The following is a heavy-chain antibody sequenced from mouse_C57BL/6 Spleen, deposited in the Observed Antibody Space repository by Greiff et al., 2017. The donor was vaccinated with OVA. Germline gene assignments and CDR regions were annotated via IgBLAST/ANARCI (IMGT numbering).Heavy chain of an antibody. J-gene: IGHJ3*01. CDR3: AREIYYGSSYGAWFAY. CDR2: IDPSDSET. D-gene: IGHD1-1*01. CDR1: GYTFTSYW. V-gene: IGHV1-52*01. Sequence: QVQLQQPGAELVRPGSSVKLSCKASGYTFTSYWMHWVKQRPIQGLEWIGNIDPSDSETHYNQKFKDKATLTVDKSSSTAYMQLSSLTSEDSAVYYCAREIYYGSSYGAWFAYWGQGTLVTVSA.